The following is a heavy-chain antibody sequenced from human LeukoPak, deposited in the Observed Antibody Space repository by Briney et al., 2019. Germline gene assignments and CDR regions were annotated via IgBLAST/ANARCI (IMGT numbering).Heavy chain of an antibody. V-gene: IGHV4-59*01. CDR1: GGSISSYY. J-gene: IGHJ4*02. CDR3: ARSLAYGDSDY. D-gene: IGHD4-17*01. Sequence: SETLSLTCTVSGGSISSYYWSWIRQPPGKGLQWIGYIYYSGSTNYNPSLKSRVTVSVDTSNNQFSLRLTSVTAADTAVYYCARSLAYGDSDYWGQGTLVTVSS. CDR2: IYYSGST.